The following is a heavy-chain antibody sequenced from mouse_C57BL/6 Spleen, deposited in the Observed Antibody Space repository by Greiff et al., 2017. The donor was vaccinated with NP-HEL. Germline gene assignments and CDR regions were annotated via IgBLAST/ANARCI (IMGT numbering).Heavy chain of an antibody. Sequence: EVQLVESGGGLVKPGGSLKLSCAASGFTFSDYGMHWVRQAPEKGLEWVAYISSGCSTIYYADTVKGRFTISRDNAKNTLFLQMTSLRSEDTAMYYCARGSSTFAYWGQGTLVTVSA. CDR2: ISSGCSTI. CDR1: GFTFSDYG. V-gene: IGHV5-17*01. J-gene: IGHJ3*01. CDR3: ARGSSTFAY. D-gene: IGHD1-1*01.